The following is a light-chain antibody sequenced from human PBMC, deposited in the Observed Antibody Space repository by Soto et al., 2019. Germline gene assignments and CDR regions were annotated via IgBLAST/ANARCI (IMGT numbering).Light chain of an antibody. J-gene: IGKJ1*01. V-gene: IGKV1-5*03. CDR1: QSISSW. CDR3: QPSWT. CDR2: KAS. Sequence: DIQMTQSPSTLSASVRDRVTITCRASQSISSWLAWYQQKPRKAPKLLVYKASSLESGVPSRFSGSGSGTEFPLTISSLQPDDFATYYCQPSWTFGQGTKGDIK.